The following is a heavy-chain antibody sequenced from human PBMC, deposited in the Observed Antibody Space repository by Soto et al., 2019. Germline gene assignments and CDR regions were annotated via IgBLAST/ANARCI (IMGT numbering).Heavy chain of an antibody. CDR3: ARDTAMTGAARYDY. D-gene: IGHD6-25*01. CDR1: GASVDSGGYY. J-gene: IGHJ4*02. V-gene: IGHV4-31*03. Sequence: QVQLQESGPGLVKTSQTLTLTCTVSGASVDSGGYYWTWIRQRPGKGLEWVGYIYYRGNTFYNPSLKSRLTISLDTSKNQFSLELTSVTAADTAVYSCARDTAMTGAARYDYWGQGTLVTVSS. CDR2: IYYRGNT.